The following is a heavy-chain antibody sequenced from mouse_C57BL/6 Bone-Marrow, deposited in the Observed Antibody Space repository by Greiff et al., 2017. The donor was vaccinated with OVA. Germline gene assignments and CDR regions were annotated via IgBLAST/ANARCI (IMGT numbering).Heavy chain of an antibody. D-gene: IGHD3-1*01. CDR3: VRQGYEGWFAY. Sequence: EVKLVESGGGLVQPKGSLKLSCAASGFSFNTYAMNWVRQAPGKGLEWVARIRSKSNNYATYYADSVKDRFTISRDDSESMLYLQMNNLKTEDTAMYYCVRQGYEGWFAYWGQGTLVTVSA. J-gene: IGHJ3*01. CDR2: IRSKSNNYAT. V-gene: IGHV10-1*01. CDR1: GFSFNTYA.